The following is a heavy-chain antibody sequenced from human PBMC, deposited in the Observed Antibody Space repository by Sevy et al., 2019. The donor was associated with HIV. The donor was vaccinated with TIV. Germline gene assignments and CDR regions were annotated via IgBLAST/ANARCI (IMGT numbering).Heavy chain of an antibody. CDR3: AGENAWGRGYS. CDR1: GGSITSLH. J-gene: IGHJ4*02. D-gene: IGHD1-26*01. CDR2: IYYNGHI. V-gene: IGHV4-59*08. Sequence: SETLSLTCTVSGGSITSLHWNWIRQPPGKGLEWIANIYYNGHINYNPSLKSRITLSLDTSKNQFSLRLSSVTAADTAMYYCAGENAWGRGYSWGQGTLVTVSS.